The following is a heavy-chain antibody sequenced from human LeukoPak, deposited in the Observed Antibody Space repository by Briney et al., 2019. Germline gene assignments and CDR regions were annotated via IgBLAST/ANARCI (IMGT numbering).Heavy chain of an antibody. D-gene: IGHD3-10*01. Sequence: GGSLRLSCAASGLTFSSYSMNWVRQAPGKGLEWVSSISSSSSYIYYADSVKGRFTISRDNAKNSLYLQMNSLRAEDTAVYYCARDPTYYYGSGSYYSLYNWFDPWGQGTLVTVSS. J-gene: IGHJ5*02. V-gene: IGHV3-21*01. CDR1: GLTFSSYS. CDR2: ISSSSSYI. CDR3: ARDPTYYYGSGSYYSLYNWFDP.